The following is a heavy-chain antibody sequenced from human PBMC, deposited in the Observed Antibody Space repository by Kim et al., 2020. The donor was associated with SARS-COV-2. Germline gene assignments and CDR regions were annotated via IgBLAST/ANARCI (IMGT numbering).Heavy chain of an antibody. CDR1: GYTFTSNH. D-gene: IGHD1-20*01. J-gene: IGHJ4*02. CDR2: TTPSGDST. Sequence: ASVKVSCKASGYTFTSNHMHWVRQAPGQGLEWMGLTTPSGDSTSYSQRFQGRLTMTTDTSTSTVYMELSSLRSDDTAVYFCARDLSDNCTFDYWGQGTLVTVSS. V-gene: IGHV1-46*01. CDR3: ARDLSDNCTFDY.